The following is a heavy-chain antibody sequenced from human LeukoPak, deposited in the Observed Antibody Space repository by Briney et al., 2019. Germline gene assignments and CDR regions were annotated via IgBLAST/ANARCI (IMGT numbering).Heavy chain of an antibody. CDR1: GGSISSGSYY. J-gene: IGHJ6*03. V-gene: IGHV4-61*02. CDR2: IYTSGST. D-gene: IGHD6-19*01. CDR3: ARGPIKYSSGWPNPGAPEVVYYYYMDV. Sequence: SETLSLTCTVSGGSISSGSYYWSWIRQPAGKGLEWIGRIYTSGSTNYNPSLKSRVTISVDTSKNQFSLKLSSVTAADTAVYYCARGPIKYSSGWPNPGAPEVVYYYYMDVWGKGTTVTISS.